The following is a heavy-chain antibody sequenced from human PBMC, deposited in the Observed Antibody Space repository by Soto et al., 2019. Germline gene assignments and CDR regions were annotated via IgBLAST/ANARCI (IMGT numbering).Heavy chain of an antibody. CDR3: ARIGVRASYLPAAFDI. CDR2: IIPIFGTA. J-gene: IGHJ3*02. Sequence: SVKVSCKASGGTFSSYAISWVRQAPGQGLEWMGGIIPIFGTANYAQKFQGRVTITADKSTSTAYMELSSLRSEDTAVYYCARIGVRASYLPAAFDIWGQGTMVTVSS. V-gene: IGHV1-69*06. D-gene: IGHD1-26*01. CDR1: GGTFSSYA.